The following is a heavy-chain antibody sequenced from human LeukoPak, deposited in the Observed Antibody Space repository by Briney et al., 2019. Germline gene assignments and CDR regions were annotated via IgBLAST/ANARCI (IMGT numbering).Heavy chain of an antibody. CDR1: GFTFSHYY. D-gene: IGHD3-10*01. CDR3: ARSVVRGVIADY. J-gene: IGHJ4*02. CDR2: NSSSSSYT. Sequence: SLSLSCAACGFTFSHYYMSWMRQAAGKGLECGSYNSSSSSYTNYADSGKGRFTIARDNAKNSLYLKMNSLRAEDTAVYYCARSVVRGVIADYWGQGTMVTVSS. V-gene: IGHV3-11*03.